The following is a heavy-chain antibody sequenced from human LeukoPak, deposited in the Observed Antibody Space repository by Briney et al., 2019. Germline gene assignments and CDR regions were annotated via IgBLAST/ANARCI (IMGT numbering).Heavy chain of an antibody. CDR2: ISGSGGST. V-gene: IGHV3-23*01. Sequence: GGSLRLSCAASGFTFSSYAMSWVRQAPGKGLEWVSAISGSGGSTYYADSVKGRFTISRDNSKNTLYLQMNSLRAEDTAVYYCAKDGGGYGGNFPAYFDYWGQGTLVTVSS. CDR3: AKDGGGYGGNFPAYFDY. J-gene: IGHJ4*02. D-gene: IGHD4-23*01. CDR1: GFTFSSYA.